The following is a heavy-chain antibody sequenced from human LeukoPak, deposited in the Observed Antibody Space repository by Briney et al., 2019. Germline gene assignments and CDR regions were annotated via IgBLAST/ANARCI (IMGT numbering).Heavy chain of an antibody. CDR3: ARIPGIAVGMGDK. CDR2: MNPNSGNT. Sequence: ASVKVSCKASGYTFTGYYMHWVRQATGQGLEWMGWMNPNSGNTGYAQKFQGRVTMTRNTSISTAYMELSSLRSEDTAVYYCARIPGIAVGMGDKWGQGTLVTVSS. D-gene: IGHD6-19*01. CDR1: GYTFTGYY. V-gene: IGHV1-8*02. J-gene: IGHJ4*02.